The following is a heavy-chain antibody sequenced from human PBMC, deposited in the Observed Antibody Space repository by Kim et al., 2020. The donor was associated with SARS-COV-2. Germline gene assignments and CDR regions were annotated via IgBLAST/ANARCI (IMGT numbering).Heavy chain of an antibody. CDR3: ARDPPFYGDYSPRDAFD. CDR1: GYSISSGYY. V-gene: IGHV4-38-2*02. CDR2: IYHSGST. D-gene: IGHD4-17*01. J-gene: IGHJ3*02. Sequence: SETLSLTCTVSGYSISSGYYWGWIRQPPGKGLEWIGSIYHSGSTYYNPSLKSRVTISVDTSKNQFSLKLSSVTAADTAVYYCARDPPFYGDYSPRDAFD.